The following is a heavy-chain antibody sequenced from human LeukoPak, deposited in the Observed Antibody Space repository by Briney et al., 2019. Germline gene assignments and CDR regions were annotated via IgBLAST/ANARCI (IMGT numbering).Heavy chain of an antibody. V-gene: IGHV1-69*05. CDR3: ASFTCSSTSCYESHFDY. J-gene: IGHJ4*02. CDR1: GGTFSSYA. D-gene: IGHD2-2*01. CDR2: IIPIFGTA. Sequence: SSVKVSCKASGGTFSSYAISWVRQAPGQGLEWMGGIIPIFGTANYAQKFQGRVTITTDESTSTAYMELSSLRSEDTAVHYCASFTCSSTSCYESHFDYWGQGTLVTVSS.